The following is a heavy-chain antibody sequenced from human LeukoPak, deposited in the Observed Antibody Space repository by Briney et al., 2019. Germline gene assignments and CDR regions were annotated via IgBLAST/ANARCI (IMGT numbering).Heavy chain of an antibody. D-gene: IGHD3-16*01. J-gene: IGHJ3*02. CDR3: ASLGQQHDAFDI. Sequence: GGSLRLSCAASGFTFSSYSMNWVRQAPGKGLEWVSSISSSSSYIYYADSVKGRFTISRDNAKNSLYLQMNSLRAEDTAVYYCASLGQQHDAFDIWGQGTMVTVSS. CDR2: ISSSSSYI. CDR1: GFTFSSYS. V-gene: IGHV3-21*01.